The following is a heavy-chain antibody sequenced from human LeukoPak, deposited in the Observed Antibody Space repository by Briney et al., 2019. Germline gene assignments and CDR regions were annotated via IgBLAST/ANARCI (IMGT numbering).Heavy chain of an antibody. CDR2: ISGSGGST. D-gene: IGHD3-16*02. CDR3: AKDTNYVWGSYRYTGGSLEVDY. CDR1: GFTFSSYA. V-gene: IGHV3-23*01. J-gene: IGHJ4*02. Sequence: GGSLRLSCAASGFTFSSYAMSWVRQAPGKGLEWVSAISGSGGSTYYADSVKGRFTISRDNSKNTLYLQMNSLRAEDTAVYYCAKDTNYVWGSYRYTGGSLEVDYWGQGTLVTVSS.